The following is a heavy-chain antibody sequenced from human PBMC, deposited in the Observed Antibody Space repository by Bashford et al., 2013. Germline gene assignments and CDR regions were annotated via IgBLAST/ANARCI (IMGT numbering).Heavy chain of an antibody. CDR3: ARDSGGLAQVGMDV. Sequence: GSLRLSCAASGFTFSSYSMNWVRQAPGKGLEWVSSISSSSSYIYYADSVKGRFTISRDNAKNSLYLQMNSLRAEDTAVYYCARDSGGLAQVGMDVWGRRTHGHRSP. D-gene: IGHD3-3*02. J-gene: IGHJ6*02. CDR1: GFTFSSYS. CDR2: ISSSSSYI. V-gene: IGHV3-21*01.